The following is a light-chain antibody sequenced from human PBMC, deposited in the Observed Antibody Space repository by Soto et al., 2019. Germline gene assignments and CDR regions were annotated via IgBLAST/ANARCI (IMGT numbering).Light chain of an antibody. J-gene: IGKJ1*01. CDR1: QSVSSSY. V-gene: IGKV3-20*01. CDR2: GAS. Sequence: DIVLTQSPGTLSLSPGERATLSCRASQSVSSSYLAWYQQKPGHAPRLLIDGASSRATGIPDRFSGSGSGTDFTITISSLGPEDFAVYYCQKYGSSPWTFGQGTKVEIK. CDR3: QKYGSSPWT.